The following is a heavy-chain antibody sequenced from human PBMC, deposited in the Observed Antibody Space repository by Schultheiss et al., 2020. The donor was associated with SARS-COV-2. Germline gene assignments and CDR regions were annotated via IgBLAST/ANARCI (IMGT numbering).Heavy chain of an antibody. V-gene: IGHV3-21*05. CDR3: AREGYSYEIDY. D-gene: IGHD5-18*01. J-gene: IGHJ4*02. CDR2: ISSSSSYI. Sequence: GGSLRLSCAASGFTFSSYSMNWVRQAPGKGLEWVSYISSSSSYIYYADSVKGRFTISRDNSKNTLYLQMNSLRAEDTAVYYCAREGYSYEIDYWGQGTLVTVSS. CDR1: GFTFSSYS.